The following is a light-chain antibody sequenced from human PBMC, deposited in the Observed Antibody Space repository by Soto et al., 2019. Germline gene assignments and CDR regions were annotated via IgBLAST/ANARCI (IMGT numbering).Light chain of an antibody. CDR3: QQYGSSNT. Sequence: EIVMTQSPATLSVSPGERATLSCRASQSVSSNLAWYRQRPGQAPRLLIYATSTRATGIPARFSGSGSGTEFTLTISSLQSEDFAVYYCQQYGSSNTFGQGTKLEIK. V-gene: IGKV3-15*01. CDR1: QSVSSN. CDR2: ATS. J-gene: IGKJ2*01.